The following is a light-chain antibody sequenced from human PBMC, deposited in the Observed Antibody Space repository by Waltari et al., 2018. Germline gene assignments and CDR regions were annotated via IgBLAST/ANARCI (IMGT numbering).Light chain of an antibody. Sequence: QSALTQPPSASGSPGQSVTSACTGTSSAVGPYNFAPWNQHPPGKAPKLLIYEVSKRPSGVPDRFSGSKSGNTASLTVSGLQSEDEADYYCCSYAGSNNLFGGGTKLTVL. V-gene: IGLV2-8*01. CDR3: CSYAGSNNL. J-gene: IGLJ2*01. CDR1: SSAVGPYNF. CDR2: EVS.